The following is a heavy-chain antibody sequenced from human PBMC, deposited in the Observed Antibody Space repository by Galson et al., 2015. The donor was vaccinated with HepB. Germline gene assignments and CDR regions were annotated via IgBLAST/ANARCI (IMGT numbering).Heavy chain of an antibody. CDR2: INTNTGNP. V-gene: IGHV7-4-1*02. CDR1: GYTFTNYV. Sequence: SVKVSCKASGYTFTNYVINWVRLAPGQGLEWMGWINTNTGNPTYAQGFTGRFVFSLDTSVSTAYLQISSLKAEDTAVYYCASLHPGAYSSSPIFDYWGQGTLVTVSS. D-gene: IGHD6-6*01. J-gene: IGHJ4*02. CDR3: ASLHPGAYSSSPIFDY.